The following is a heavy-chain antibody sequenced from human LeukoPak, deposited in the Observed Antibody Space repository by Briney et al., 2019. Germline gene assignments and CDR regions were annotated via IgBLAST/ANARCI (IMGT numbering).Heavy chain of an antibody. V-gene: IGHV3-11*05. D-gene: IGHD2-21*02. CDR2: ISSSSYYT. CDR3: ARDSPLAYCGGDCYGAFDI. CDR1: GFTFSDNY. Sequence: GGSLRLSCAASGFTFSDNYMSWIRQAPGKGLEWVSYISSSSYYTKYADSVKGRFTISRGNAKNSLYLQMNSLRAEDTAVYYCARDSPLAYCGGDCYGAFDIWGQGTMVTVSS. J-gene: IGHJ3*02.